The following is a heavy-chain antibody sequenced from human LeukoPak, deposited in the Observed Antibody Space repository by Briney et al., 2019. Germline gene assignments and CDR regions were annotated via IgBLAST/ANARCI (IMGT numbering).Heavy chain of an antibody. J-gene: IGHJ5*02. D-gene: IGHD6-13*01. CDR1: GFTVSSNY. V-gene: IGHV3-66*01. CDR3: AKGRSSSWYVKWFDP. Sequence: PGGSLRLSCAASGFTVSSNYMSWVRQAPGKGLEWVSVIYSGGSTYYADSVKGRFTISRDNSKNTLYLQMNSLRAEDTAVYYCAKGRSSSWYVKWFDPWGQGTLVTVSS. CDR2: IYSGGST.